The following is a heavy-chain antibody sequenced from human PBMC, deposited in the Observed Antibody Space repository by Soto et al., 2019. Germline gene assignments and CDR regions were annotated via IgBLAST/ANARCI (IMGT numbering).Heavy chain of an antibody. Sequence: QVQLVQSGAEVKKPGSSVKVSCKASGGPFSTYAINWVRQARGQRLEWVGGIIPIVGAANYREALQGRLTITADMSSSTIYMELSSLRSEDTAVYFCAREMTTVTPGDSYNCVGRDVWGQGTTVTVSS. V-gene: IGHV1-69*06. CDR1: GGPFSTYA. D-gene: IGHD4-4*01. CDR3: AREMTTVTPGDSYNCVGRDV. J-gene: IGHJ6*02. CDR2: IIPIVGAA.